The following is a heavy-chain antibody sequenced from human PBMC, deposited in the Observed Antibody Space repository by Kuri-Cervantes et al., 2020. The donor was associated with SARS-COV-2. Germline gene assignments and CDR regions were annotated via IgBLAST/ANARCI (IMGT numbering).Heavy chain of an antibody. V-gene: IGHV1-69*13. Sequence: SVKVSCKASGGTFSSYAIGWVRQAPGQGLEWMGGIIPIFGTANYAQKFQGRVTITADESTSTAYMELSSLRSEDTAVYYCARGLGIAAAFGAWGQGTLVTVSS. D-gene: IGHD6-13*01. CDR3: ARGLGIAAAFGA. J-gene: IGHJ5*02. CDR1: GGTFSSYA. CDR2: IIPIFGTA.